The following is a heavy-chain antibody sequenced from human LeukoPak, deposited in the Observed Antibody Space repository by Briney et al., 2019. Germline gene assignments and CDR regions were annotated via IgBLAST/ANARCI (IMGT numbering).Heavy chain of an antibody. Sequence: GGSLRLTCAASGFTFSSYCMNWVRQAPGKGLVWVSRIASDGSSTTYADSVKGRFSISRDNAKNTLYLQMNSLRVEDTAVYYCARGRPHGNDYWGQGTLVTVSS. D-gene: IGHD4-23*01. CDR3: ARGRPHGNDY. V-gene: IGHV3-74*01. CDR2: IASDGSST. CDR1: GFTFSSYC. J-gene: IGHJ4*02.